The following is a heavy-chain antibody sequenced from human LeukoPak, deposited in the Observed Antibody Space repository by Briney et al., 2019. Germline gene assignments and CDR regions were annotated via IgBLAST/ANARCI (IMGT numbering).Heavy chain of an antibody. D-gene: IGHD3-22*01. J-gene: IGHJ4*02. CDR3: VRDGAYYYDSRVFDY. CDR1: GFTFSSYA. Sequence: GRSLRLSCAASGFTFSSYAMHWVRQAPGKGLEWVAVISYDGSNKYYADSVKGRFTISRDNSKNTLYLQMNSLRAEDTAVYYCVRDGAYYYDSRVFDYWGQGTLVTVSS. V-gene: IGHV3-30*04. CDR2: ISYDGSNK.